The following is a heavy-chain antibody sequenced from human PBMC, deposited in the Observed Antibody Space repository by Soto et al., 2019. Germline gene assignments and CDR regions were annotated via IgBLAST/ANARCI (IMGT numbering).Heavy chain of an antibody. J-gene: IGHJ4*02. D-gene: IGHD3-9*01. CDR2: INHRRST. CDR1: RVTFRGYY. V-gene: IGHV4-34*01. CDR3: TRGDILTGYTY. Sequence: PSARLSITSAVYRVTFRGYYWSWIRQPPGKGRERLGDINHRRSTSCSPSRKLQVTLSVDTSTNTLSLKLSSGNAPDTAVFICTRGDILTGYTYCGLGALVTVSS.